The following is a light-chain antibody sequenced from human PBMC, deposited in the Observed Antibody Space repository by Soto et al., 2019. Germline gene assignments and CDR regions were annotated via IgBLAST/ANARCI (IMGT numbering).Light chain of an antibody. V-gene: IGKV4-1*01. CDR2: WAS. Sequence: DIVMTQSPDSLAVSLGERATINCKSSQSVLYSFNNNNYLAWYQQKPGQPPKLLIYWASTRESGVPDRFSGNGSGTDFTLTISSLQAEDVAVYYCQQYYTTPPTFGHGTRLEIK. CDR3: QQYYTTPPT. J-gene: IGKJ5*01. CDR1: QSVLYSFNNNNY.